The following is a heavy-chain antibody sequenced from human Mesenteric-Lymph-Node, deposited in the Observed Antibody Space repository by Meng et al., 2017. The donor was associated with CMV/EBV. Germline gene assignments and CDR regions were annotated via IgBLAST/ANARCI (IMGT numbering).Heavy chain of an antibody. CDR2: IRYDGSNK. Sequence: GGSLRLSCAASGFTFSSYGMHWVRQAPGKGLEWVAFIRYDGSNKYYADSVKGRFTISRDDSKNTLYLQMNSLRAEDTAVYYCARSMIYYYAMDVWGQGTTVTVSS. CDR1: GFTFSSYG. CDR3: ARSMIYYYAMDV. J-gene: IGHJ6*02. D-gene: IGHD3-16*01. V-gene: IGHV3-30*02.